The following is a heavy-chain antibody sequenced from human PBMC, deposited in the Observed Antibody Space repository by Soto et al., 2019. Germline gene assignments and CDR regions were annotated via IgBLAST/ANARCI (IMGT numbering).Heavy chain of an antibody. CDR3: ARVVPASAGQQQLVKDYFDY. D-gene: IGHD6-13*01. J-gene: IGHJ4*02. Sequence: EVQLVESGGGLVKPGGSLRLSCAASGFTFSSYSMNWVRQAPGKGLEWVSSISSSSSYIYYADSVKGRFTISRDNAKNSLYLQMNSLRAEDTAVYYCARVVPASAGQQQLVKDYFDYWGQGTLVTVSS. V-gene: IGHV3-21*01. CDR2: ISSSSSYI. CDR1: GFTFSSYS.